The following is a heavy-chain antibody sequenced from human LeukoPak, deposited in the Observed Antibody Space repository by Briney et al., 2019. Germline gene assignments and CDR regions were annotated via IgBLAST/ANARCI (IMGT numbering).Heavy chain of an antibody. J-gene: IGHJ4*02. CDR2: ISGCGGST. Sequence: GGSLRLSCAASGFTFSSYAMSWVRQAPGKGLEWVSAISGCGGSTYYADSVKGRFTISRDNSKNTLYLQMNSLRAEDTAVYYCAKDGYSSSYFDYWGQGTLVTVSS. D-gene: IGHD6-6*01. CDR1: GFTFSSYA. CDR3: AKDGYSSSYFDY. V-gene: IGHV3-23*01.